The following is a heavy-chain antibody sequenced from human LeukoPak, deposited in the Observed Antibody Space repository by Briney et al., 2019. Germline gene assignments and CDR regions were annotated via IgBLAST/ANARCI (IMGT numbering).Heavy chain of an antibody. D-gene: IGHD3-3*01. CDR3: ARGEFWFLEWPSPHDYYYYMDV. V-gene: IGHV4-59*01. CDR1: GGSISNYY. Sequence: SETLSLTCTVSGGSISNYYWSWIRQPPGKGLEWIGYIYYSGSTNYYPSLKSRVTISVDTSKNQFSLKLSSVTAADTAVYYCARGEFWFLEWPSPHDYYYYMDVWGKGTTVTVSS. J-gene: IGHJ6*03. CDR2: IYYSGST.